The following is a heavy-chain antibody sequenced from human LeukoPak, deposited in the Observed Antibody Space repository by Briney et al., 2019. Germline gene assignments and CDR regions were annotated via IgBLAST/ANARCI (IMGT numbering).Heavy chain of an antibody. J-gene: IGHJ4*02. CDR2: IDLSDSYT. V-gene: IGHV5-10-1*01. CDR1: GYSFTIYW. Sequence: GSLKISCKGSGYSFTIYWISWGRQMPGQGLEWVGRIDLSDSYTNYSPSFRGDVTISADKSISTAYLQWRSLKVSDTAMYDCARAIRNYDIFTGYLCYFDYWGQGTLVTVSS. D-gene: IGHD3-9*01. CDR3: ARAIRNYDIFTGYLCYFDY.